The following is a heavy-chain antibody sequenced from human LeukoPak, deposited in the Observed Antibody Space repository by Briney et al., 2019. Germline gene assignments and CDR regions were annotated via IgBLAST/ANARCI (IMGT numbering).Heavy chain of an antibody. CDR1: GYSMSSGHY. D-gene: IGHD2-2*01. Sequence: PSETLSLTCNVSGYSMSSGHYWAWIRQPPGKGLEWIGSISYRGDTYYNPSLKSRVTMSVDSSKSQLSLKVRSVTAADTAVYFCARSLRDTSSTAGYDSWGQGTLVTVSS. J-gene: IGHJ4*02. CDR2: ISYRGDT. V-gene: IGHV4-38-2*02. CDR3: ARSLRDTSSTAGYDS.